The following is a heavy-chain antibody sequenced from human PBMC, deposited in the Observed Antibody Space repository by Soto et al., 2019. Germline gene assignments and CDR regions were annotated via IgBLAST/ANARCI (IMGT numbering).Heavy chain of an antibody. Sequence: QITLKESGPTLVKPTQTLTLTCTFSGFSLSTSGVGVGWIRQPPGKALEWLALIYWDDDKRYSPSLKSRLTITKDTTKIQVVITMTNMDPVDTATYYCAHCSYYYGSGPYYFDYWGQGTLVTVSS. CDR2: IYWDDDK. CDR3: AHCSYYYGSGPYYFDY. J-gene: IGHJ4*02. V-gene: IGHV2-5*02. D-gene: IGHD3-10*01. CDR1: GFSLSTSGVG.